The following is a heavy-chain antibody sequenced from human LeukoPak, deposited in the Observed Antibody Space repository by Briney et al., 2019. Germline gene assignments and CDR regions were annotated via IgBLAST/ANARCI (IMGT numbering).Heavy chain of an antibody. V-gene: IGHV4-59*01. Sequence: SETLSLTCTVSGGSISSYYWSWIRQPPGKGLEWIGYIYYSGSTNYNPSLKSRVTISVDTSKNQFSLKLSSVTAADTAVYYRARHVEEMATITYFDYWGQGTLVTVS. CDR2: IYYSGST. CDR1: GGSISSYY. J-gene: IGHJ4*02. CDR3: ARHVEEMATITYFDY. D-gene: IGHD5-12*01.